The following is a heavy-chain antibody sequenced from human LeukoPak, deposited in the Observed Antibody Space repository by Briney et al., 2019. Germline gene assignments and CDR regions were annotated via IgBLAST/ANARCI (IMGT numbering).Heavy chain of an antibody. CDR3: ARARRTSRIATDLYYFDY. J-gene: IGHJ4*02. D-gene: IGHD6-13*01. CDR1: GFTFSSYW. CDR2: INSDGSST. V-gene: IGHV3-74*01. Sequence: QAGGSLRLSCAASGFTFSSYWMHWVRQAPGKGLVWVSRINSDGSSTSYADSVKGRFTISRDNAKNTLYLQMNSLRAEDTAVYYCARARRTSRIATDLYYFDYWGQGTLVTVSS.